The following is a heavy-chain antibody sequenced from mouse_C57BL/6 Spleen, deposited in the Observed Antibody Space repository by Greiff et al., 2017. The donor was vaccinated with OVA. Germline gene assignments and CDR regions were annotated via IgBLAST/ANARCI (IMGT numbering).Heavy chain of an antibody. V-gene: IGHV1-15*01. CDR1: GYTFTDYE. CDR2: IDPETGGT. J-gene: IGHJ3*01. CDR3: TPRPVYYEYGKFAD. Sequence: VQLQQSGAELVRPGASVTLSCKASGYTFTDYEMHWVKQTPVHGLEWIGAIDPETGGTAYNQKFKGKAILTADKSSSTAYMELRSLTSEDSAVYYCTPRPVYYEYGKFADWGKGTLVTVSA. D-gene: IGHD2-4*01.